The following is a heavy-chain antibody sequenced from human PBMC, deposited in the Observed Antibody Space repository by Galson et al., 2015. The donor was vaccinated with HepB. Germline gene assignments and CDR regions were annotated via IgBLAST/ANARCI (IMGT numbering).Heavy chain of an antibody. CDR1: GFTFSSHW. CDR2: INSAGSST. CDR3: ARDRSARHSGYDWGYYYYYGMDV. D-gene: IGHD5-12*01. J-gene: IGHJ6*02. Sequence: SLRLSCAASGFTFSSHWMHWVRQAPGKGLVWVSRINSAGSSTNYADSVKGRFTISRANAKNTLYLQMNSLRAEDTAVYYCARDRSARHSGYDWGYYYYYGMDVWGQGTLVTVSS. V-gene: IGHV3-74*01.